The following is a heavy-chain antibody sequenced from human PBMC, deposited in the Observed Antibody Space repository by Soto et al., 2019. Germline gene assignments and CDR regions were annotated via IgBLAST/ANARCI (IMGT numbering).Heavy chain of an antibody. CDR3: ARDTGPNGYNYYYFGMDV. J-gene: IGHJ6*02. Sequence: GGSLRLSCAAPGFTFSNYAMHWVRQAPGKGLEWVAVISYDGSDKYNANSVQGRFTISRDNSKNTLYLQMNSLRAEDTAVYYCARDTGPNGYNYYYFGMDVWGQGTTVTVSS. CDR2: ISYDGSDK. V-gene: IGHV3-30-3*01. CDR1: GFTFSNYA. D-gene: IGHD5-18*01.